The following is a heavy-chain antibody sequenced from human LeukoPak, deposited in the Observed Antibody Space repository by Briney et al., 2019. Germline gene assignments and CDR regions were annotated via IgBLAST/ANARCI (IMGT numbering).Heavy chain of an antibody. V-gene: IGHV3-48*01. CDR3: ARDYKYAFDN. Sequence: GGSLTLSCAASGFKFSDYSMNWVRQVPGKGLEWISYIGIDSGNTNYADSVKGRFTISGDKAKNSLYLQMNSLRVEDTAVYYCARDYKYAFDNWGQGTLVTVSS. CDR2: IGIDSGNT. J-gene: IGHJ4*02. D-gene: IGHD5-24*01. CDR1: GFKFSDYS.